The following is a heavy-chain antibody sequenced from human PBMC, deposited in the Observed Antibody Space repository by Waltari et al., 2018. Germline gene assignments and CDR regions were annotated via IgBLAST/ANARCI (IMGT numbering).Heavy chain of an antibody. CDR1: GYTFTSYD. J-gene: IGHJ4*02. V-gene: IGHV1-8*03. CDR2: MNPNSGNT. Sequence: QVQLVQSGAEVKKPGASVKVSCKASGYTFTSYDIHWVRQATGQGLEWMGWMNPNSGNTGYAQKFQGRVTITRNTSISTAYMELSSLRSEDTAVYYCARPLDKYSSSFGFLDDLGYWGQGTLVTVSS. D-gene: IGHD6-6*01. CDR3: ARPLDKYSSSFGFLDDLGY.